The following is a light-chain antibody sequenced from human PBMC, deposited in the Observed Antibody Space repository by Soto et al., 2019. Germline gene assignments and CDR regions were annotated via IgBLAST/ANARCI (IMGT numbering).Light chain of an antibody. CDR3: QSYDSSLSVV. Sequence: SVLRQPPSVSGAPGQRVTISCTGSSSNIGAGYDVHWYQQLPGTAPKLLIYGNGNRPSGVPDRFSGSKSGTSASLAITGLQAEDEADYYCQSYDSSLSVVFGGGTQLTVL. CDR1: SSNIGAGYD. J-gene: IGLJ2*01. V-gene: IGLV1-40*01. CDR2: GNG.